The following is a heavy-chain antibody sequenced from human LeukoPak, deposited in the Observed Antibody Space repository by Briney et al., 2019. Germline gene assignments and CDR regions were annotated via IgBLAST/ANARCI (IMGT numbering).Heavy chain of an antibody. V-gene: IGHV4-34*01. Sequence: SETLSLTCAVYGGSFSGYYWSWIRQPPGKGLEWIGEINHSGSTDYNPSLKSRVTISVDTSKNQFSLKLSSVTAADTAVYYCARHPSYYDFWSGYEVWYYMDVWGEGTTVTVSS. D-gene: IGHD3-3*01. CDR2: INHSGST. J-gene: IGHJ6*03. CDR1: GGSFSGYY. CDR3: ARHPSYYDFWSGYEVWYYMDV.